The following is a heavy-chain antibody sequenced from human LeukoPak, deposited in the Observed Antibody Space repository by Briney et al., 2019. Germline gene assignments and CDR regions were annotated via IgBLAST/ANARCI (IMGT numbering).Heavy chain of an antibody. J-gene: IGHJ4*02. Sequence: AGGSLRLSCAASGFTFSSYGMHWVRQAPGKGLEWVAVISYDGSNKYYADSVKGRFTISRDNSKNTLYLQMNSLRAEDTAVYYCAKDGREAIDYVWGSYLDYWGQGTLVTVSS. CDR3: AKDGREAIDYVWGSYLDY. V-gene: IGHV3-30*18. D-gene: IGHD3-16*02. CDR2: ISYDGSNK. CDR1: GFTFSSYG.